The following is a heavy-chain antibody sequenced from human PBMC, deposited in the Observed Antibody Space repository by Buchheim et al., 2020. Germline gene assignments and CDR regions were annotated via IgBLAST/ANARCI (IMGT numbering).Heavy chain of an antibody. D-gene: IGHD3-10*01. Sequence: QVQLVESGGGVVQPGRSLRLSCAASGFTFSSYGMHWVRQAPGKGLEWVEVISYDGSNKYYADSVKGRFTISRDNSKNTLYLQMNSLRAEDTAVYYCAKDGPSLFGELLSNWFDPWGQGTL. CDR1: GFTFSSYG. CDR3: AKDGPSLFGELLSNWFDP. J-gene: IGHJ5*02. V-gene: IGHV3-30*18. CDR2: ISYDGSNK.